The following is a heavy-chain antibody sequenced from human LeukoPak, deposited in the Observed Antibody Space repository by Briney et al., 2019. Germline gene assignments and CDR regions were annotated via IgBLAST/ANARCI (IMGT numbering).Heavy chain of an antibody. Sequence: GGSLRLSCAASGFIFSSYAIHWVRQAPGKGLEWVAVISDDGSNQYYADSVKGRFIISRDNSKNTLYLQMNSLRAEDTAVYYCARGELLEWLLDYYYGMDVWGQGTTVTVSS. CDR2: ISDDGSNQ. J-gene: IGHJ6*02. D-gene: IGHD3-3*01. CDR1: GFIFSSYA. V-gene: IGHV3-30-3*01. CDR3: ARGELLEWLLDYYYGMDV.